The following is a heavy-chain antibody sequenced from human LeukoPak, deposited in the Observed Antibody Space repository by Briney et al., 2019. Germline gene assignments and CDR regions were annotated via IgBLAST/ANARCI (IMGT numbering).Heavy chain of an antibody. J-gene: IGHJ4*02. D-gene: IGHD3-22*01. CDR1: GFTFTTYS. CDR2: ITTSSNYI. Sequence: GGSLRLSCAASGFTFTTYSMNWIRQAPGKGLEWVSSITTSSNYIYYADSVKGRFTISRDNAKNSLFLQMNSLRAEDTAVYYCARDARDYYNGGGYYLDYWGQGTLVTVSS. V-gene: IGHV3-21*01. CDR3: ARDARDYYNGGGYYLDY.